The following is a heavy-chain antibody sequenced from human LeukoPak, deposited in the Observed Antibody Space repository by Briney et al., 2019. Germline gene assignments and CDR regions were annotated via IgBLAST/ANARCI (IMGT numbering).Heavy chain of an antibody. J-gene: IGHJ4*02. V-gene: IGHV3-11*04. CDR1: GFTFSDYY. CDR3: ARPGSGYYDSSGYDY. CDR2: ISSSGSTI. Sequence: GGSLRLSCAASGFTFSDYYMSWIRQAPGKGLEWVSYISSSGSTIYYADSVKGRFTISRGNAKNSLYLHMNSLRAEDTAVYYCARPGSGYYDSSGYDYWGQGTLVTVSS. D-gene: IGHD3-22*01.